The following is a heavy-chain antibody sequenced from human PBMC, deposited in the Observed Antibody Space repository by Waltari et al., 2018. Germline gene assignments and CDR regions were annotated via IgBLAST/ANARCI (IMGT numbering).Heavy chain of an antibody. CDR2: MNPNSGNT. Sequence: KVSCKASGYTFTSYDINWVRQATGQGLEWMGWMNPNSGNTGYAQKFQGRVTITRNTSISTAYMELSSLRSEDTAVYYCARGRYYYGSGSYYTNWFDPWGQGTLVTVSS. CDR1: GYTFTSYD. D-gene: IGHD3-10*01. CDR3: ARGRYYYGSGSYYTNWFDP. J-gene: IGHJ5*02. V-gene: IGHV1-8*03.